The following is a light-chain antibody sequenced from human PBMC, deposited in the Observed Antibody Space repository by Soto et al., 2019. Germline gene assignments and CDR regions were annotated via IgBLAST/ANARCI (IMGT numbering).Light chain of an antibody. CDR2: DVN. V-gene: IGLV2-11*01. CDR3: CSYAGISTWV. CDR1: SNDVGGYNY. J-gene: IGLJ3*02. Sequence: QSALTQPRSVSGSPGQSVTIPCTGTSNDVGGYNYVSWYQQHPGKAPKLLISDVNKRPSGVPDRFSGSKSGNTASLIISGLQAEDEADYYCCSYAGISTWVFGGGTKLTVL.